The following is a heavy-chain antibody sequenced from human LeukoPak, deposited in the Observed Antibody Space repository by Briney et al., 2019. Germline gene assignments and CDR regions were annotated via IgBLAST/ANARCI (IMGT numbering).Heavy chain of an antibody. CDR3: ARGFVRTTVYMDV. V-gene: IGHV1-2*02. J-gene: IGHJ6*03. Sequence: GASVKVSCKVSGCTLTELSMHWVRQAPGQGLEWMGWINPNSGGTNYAQKFQGRVTMTRDTSISTAYMELSRLRSDDTAVYYCARGFVRTTVYMDVWGKGTTVTISS. D-gene: IGHD3-10*02. CDR2: INPNSGGT. CDR1: GCTLTELS.